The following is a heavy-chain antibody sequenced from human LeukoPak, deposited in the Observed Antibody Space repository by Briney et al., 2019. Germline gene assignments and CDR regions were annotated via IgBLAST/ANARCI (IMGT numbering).Heavy chain of an antibody. CDR2: IYPGETA. CDR3: AGYHQWFLNDR. J-gene: IGHJ5*02. CDR1: DGSFSNYY. D-gene: IGHD2-8*01. V-gene: IGHV4-34*01. Sequence: PSETLSLTCAVSDGSFSNYYWSWFRQSPGEGLEWIAEIYPGETAKYNPSLWSRVTISADTSKSQFSLRLSSVTAAGTALYYCAGYHQWFLNDRWGQGTLVTVSS.